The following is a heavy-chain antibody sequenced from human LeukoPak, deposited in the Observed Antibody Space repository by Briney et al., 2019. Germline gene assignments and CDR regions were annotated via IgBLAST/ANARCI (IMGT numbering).Heavy chain of an antibody. CDR2: IYWDDNT. D-gene: IGHD3-9*01. V-gene: IGHV2-5*02. Sequence: SGPTLVNPTQTLTLTCTFSGFSLSASKMGVGWIRQPPGKALEWLVLIYWDDNTWYSPPLKNRLTITKDTSKNHVVLTMANMDPVDTATYYCARSSGWLSDYWGQGILVTVSS. J-gene: IGHJ4*02. CDR3: ARSSGWLSDY. CDR1: GFSLSASKMG.